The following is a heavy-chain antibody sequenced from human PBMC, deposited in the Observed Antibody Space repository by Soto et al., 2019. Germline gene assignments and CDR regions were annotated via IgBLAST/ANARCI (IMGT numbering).Heavy chain of an antibody. J-gene: IGHJ2*01. CDR3: ATAWSSSPYWYFDL. CDR1: GFTVSSNY. CDR2: IYSGGST. Sequence: EVQLVESGGGLIQPGGSLRLSCAASGFTVSSNYMSWVRQAPGKGLEWVSVIYSGGSTYYADSVKGRFTISRDNSKNTLYLQMNSLRAEDTAVYYCATAWSSSPYWYFDLWGRGTLVTVSS. D-gene: IGHD6-6*01. V-gene: IGHV3-53*01.